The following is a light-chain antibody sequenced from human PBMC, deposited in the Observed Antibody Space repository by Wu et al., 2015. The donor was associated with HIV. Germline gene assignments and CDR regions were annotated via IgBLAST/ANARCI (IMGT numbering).Light chain of an antibody. V-gene: IGKV3-15*01. CDR2: GAS. Sequence: DIVMTQSPATLSVSPGERVTLSCRASQSVSTTLAWYQQKPGQAPSLLIYGASTRATGIPARFSGSGSGTEFTLTIDNMQSEDFAVYSCQQCAWWPYTFGQGTKLEIK. CDR1: QSVSTT. J-gene: IGKJ2*01. CDR3: QQCAWWPYT.